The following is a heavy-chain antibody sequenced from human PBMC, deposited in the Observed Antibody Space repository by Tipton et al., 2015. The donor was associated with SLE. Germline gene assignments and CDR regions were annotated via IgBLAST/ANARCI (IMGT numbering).Heavy chain of an antibody. CDR3: ARQDYGGNVVY. CDR2: IYTSGST. J-gene: IGHJ4*02. V-gene: IGHV4-61*02. CDR1: GGSISSGSYY. D-gene: IGHD4-23*01. Sequence: TLSLTCTVSGGSISSGSYYWSWIRQPAGKGLEWIGRIYTSGSTNYNPSLKSRVTISVDTSKNHFSLKLSSVTAADTAVYYCARQDYGGNVVYWGQGTLVTVSS.